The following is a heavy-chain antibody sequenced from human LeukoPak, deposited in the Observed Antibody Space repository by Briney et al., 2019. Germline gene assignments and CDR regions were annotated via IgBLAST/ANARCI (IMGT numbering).Heavy chain of an antibody. CDR1: GGSISSNSNY. CDR3: ARWSYYFDY. J-gene: IGHJ4*02. D-gene: IGHD3-10*01. CDR2: ISYGGST. V-gene: IGHV4-39*01. Sequence: SETLSLTCTVSGGSISSNSNYWAWIRQPPGRGLEWIGSISYGGSTYYSPSLESRVAISVDTSKNQFSLRLSSVTAADTAVYYCARWSYYFDYWGQGTLVTVSS.